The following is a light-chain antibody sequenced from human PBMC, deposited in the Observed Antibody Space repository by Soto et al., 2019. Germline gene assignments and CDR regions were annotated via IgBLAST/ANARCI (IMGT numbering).Light chain of an antibody. CDR3: QQRSNWPIT. V-gene: IGKV3-11*01. CDR2: DAS. CDR1: QSVSSN. J-gene: IGKJ5*01. Sequence: DMVMTESAESVAVAAGGRANISCRASQSVSSNLAWYQQKPGQAPRLLIFDASNRATGFPARFSGSGSGTDFTLTISSLEPEDFAVYYCQQRSNWPITFGQGTRLE.